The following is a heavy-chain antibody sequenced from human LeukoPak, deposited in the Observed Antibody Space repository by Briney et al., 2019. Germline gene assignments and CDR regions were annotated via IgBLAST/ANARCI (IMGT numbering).Heavy chain of an antibody. J-gene: IGHJ4*02. CDR2: FSGSGGST. CDR3: AKGGLLLRAYYFDY. CDR1: GFTFSSYA. V-gene: IGHV3-23*01. Sequence: GGSLRLSCAASGFTFSSYAMSWVRQAPGKGLEWVSAFSGSGGSTYYADSVKGRFTISRDNSKNTLYLQMNSLRAEDTAVYYCAKGGLLLRAYYFDYWGQGTLVTVSS. D-gene: IGHD2-15*01.